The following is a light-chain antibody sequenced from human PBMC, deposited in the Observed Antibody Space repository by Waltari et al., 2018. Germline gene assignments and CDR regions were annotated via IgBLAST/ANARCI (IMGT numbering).Light chain of an antibody. J-gene: IGLJ1*01. V-gene: IGLV1-44*01. CDR1: SSNIGSNF. CDR3: AAWDDSLNGYV. CDR2: NNT. Sequence: QSVLTQPPSASGPPGQRVIISCSGSSSNIGSNFVSWYQQPPATAPKLLIDNNTQRPSGVPDRFSASKSGTSASLAISGLQSEDEADYYCAAWDDSLNGYVFGTGTKVTV.